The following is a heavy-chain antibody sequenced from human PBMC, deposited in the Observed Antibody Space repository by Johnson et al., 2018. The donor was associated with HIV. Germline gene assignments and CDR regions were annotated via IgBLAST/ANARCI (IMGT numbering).Heavy chain of an antibody. CDR1: GVTFSSHA. D-gene: IGHD6-13*01. V-gene: IGHV3-30-3*01. Sequence: QVQLVESGGGVVQPGRSLRLSCAASGVTFSSHAMHWVRQAPGKGLEWVAVISYDGSNKYYADSVKGRFTISRDNSKNTPYLQMNSLRAEDTAVYYCASFAAAGDAFDIWGQGTMVTVSS. J-gene: IGHJ3*02. CDR3: ASFAAAGDAFDI. CDR2: ISYDGSNK.